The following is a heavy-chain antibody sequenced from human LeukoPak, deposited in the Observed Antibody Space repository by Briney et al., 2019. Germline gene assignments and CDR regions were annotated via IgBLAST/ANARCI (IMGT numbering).Heavy chain of an antibody. V-gene: IGHV3-30*03. Sequence: GKSLRLSCAASGFTFSSYGMHWVRQAPGKGLEWVAFISSDGSSKYYTDSVKGRFTISRDNSKNTLYLKMNSLRAEDTAVYYCARGENSKTYPVSGYWGQGPLVTVSS. CDR1: GFTFSSYG. CDR3: ARGENSKTYPVSGY. J-gene: IGHJ4*02. D-gene: IGHD2/OR15-2a*01. CDR2: ISSDGSSK.